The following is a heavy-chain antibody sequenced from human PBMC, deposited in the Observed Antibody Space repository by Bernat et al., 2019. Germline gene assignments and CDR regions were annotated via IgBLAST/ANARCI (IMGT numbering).Heavy chain of an antibody. Sequence: EVQLVESGGGLVKPGGSLRLSCAASGFTFSNAWMSWVRQAPGKGLEWVGRIKRKTDGGTTDYAAPVKGRFTISRDDSKNTLYLQMNSLKTEDTAVYYCTTGYSSSWYEDYWGQGTLVTVSS. D-gene: IGHD6-13*01. CDR3: TTGYSSSWYEDY. J-gene: IGHJ4*02. CDR2: IKRKTDGGTT. CDR1: GFTFSNAW. V-gene: IGHV3-15*01.